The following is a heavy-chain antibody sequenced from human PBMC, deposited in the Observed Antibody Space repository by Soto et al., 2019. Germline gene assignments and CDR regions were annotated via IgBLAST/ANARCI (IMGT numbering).Heavy chain of an antibody. CDR1: GGTFSSYA. V-gene: IGHV1-69*01. CDR2: IIPIFGTA. Sequence: QVQLVQSGAEVKKPGSSVKVSCKASGGTFSSYAISWVRQAPGQGLEWMGGIIPIFGTANYAQKFQGIGTINAYESRSTAYIELSSLRSEDTAVYYWARVRGDWLSVMDVWGQGTTVTVSS. CDR3: ARVRGDWLSVMDV. J-gene: IGHJ6*02. D-gene: IGHD3-3*01.